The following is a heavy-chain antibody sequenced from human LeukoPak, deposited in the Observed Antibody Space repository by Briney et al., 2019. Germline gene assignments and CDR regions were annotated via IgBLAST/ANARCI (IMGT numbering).Heavy chain of an antibody. J-gene: IGHJ6*03. CDR1: GGTFSSYA. V-gene: IGHV1-69*06. D-gene: IGHD1-14*01. CDR2: IIPIFGTA. CDR3: ARETLTLGYYYYMDV. Sequence: ASVKVSCKASGGTFSSYAISWVRQAPGQGLEWMGWIIPIFGTANYAQKFRGRVTITADKSTRTAYMELSSLRSDDTAVYYCARETLTLGYYYYMDVWGKGTTVTVSS.